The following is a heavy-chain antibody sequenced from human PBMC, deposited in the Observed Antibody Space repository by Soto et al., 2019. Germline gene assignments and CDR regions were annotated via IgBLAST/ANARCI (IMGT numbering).Heavy chain of an antibody. V-gene: IGHV3-21*01. CDR1: GFTFSSYS. CDR2: ISSSSSYI. J-gene: IGHJ4*02. D-gene: IGHD6-13*01. CDR3: ARIGSWALNFDY. Sequence: GGSLRLSCAASGFTFSSYSMNWVRQAPGKGLEWVSSISSSSSYIYYADSVKGRFTISRDNSKNTLYLQMNSLRVEDTAVYYCARIGSWALNFDYWGRGILVTVSS.